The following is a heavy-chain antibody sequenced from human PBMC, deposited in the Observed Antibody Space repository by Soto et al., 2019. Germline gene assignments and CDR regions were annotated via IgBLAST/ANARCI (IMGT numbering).Heavy chain of an antibody. CDR3: AGELRY. J-gene: IGHJ4*02. Sequence: SAKVSSKESRGTFSSYAISWLRQEPRQGLEWMGGIIPIFGTANYAQKFQGRVTITADESTSTAYMELSSLSSEDTAVYYCAGELRYWGQGTLVTVSS. CDR1: RGTFSSYA. V-gene: IGHV1-69*01. CDR2: IIPIFGTA. D-gene: IGHD2-21*01.